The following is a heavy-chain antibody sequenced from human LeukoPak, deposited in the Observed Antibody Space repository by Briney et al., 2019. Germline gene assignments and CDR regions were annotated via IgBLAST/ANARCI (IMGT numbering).Heavy chain of an antibody. CDR1: GGSISNYD. Sequence: PSETLSLTCTVSGGSISNYDWSWIRQFPGKGLEWTGYIYNSGSINYNPSLKSRVTISKDTSKNQFSLKLSSVTAADTAVYYCARVGAAMDNFDYWGQGTLVTVS. D-gene: IGHD5-18*01. CDR3: ARVGAAMDNFDY. J-gene: IGHJ4*02. CDR2: IYNSGSI. V-gene: IGHV4-59*01.